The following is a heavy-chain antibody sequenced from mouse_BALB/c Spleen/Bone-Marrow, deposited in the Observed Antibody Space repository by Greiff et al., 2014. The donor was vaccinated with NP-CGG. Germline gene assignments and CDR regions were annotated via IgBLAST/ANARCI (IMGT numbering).Heavy chain of an antibody. Sequence: VQLQQSGGDLVQPGGSLKLSCAASGFDFSRYWMSWVRQAPGKGLEWIGETNPDSSTINYTPSLKDKFIISRDNAKNTLYLQMSKVRSEDTALYYCSRLYYYGNFAYWGQGTLVTVSA. D-gene: IGHD1-1*01. J-gene: IGHJ3*01. V-gene: IGHV4-1*02. CDR2: TNPDSSTI. CDR1: GFDFSRYW. CDR3: SRLYYYGNFAY.